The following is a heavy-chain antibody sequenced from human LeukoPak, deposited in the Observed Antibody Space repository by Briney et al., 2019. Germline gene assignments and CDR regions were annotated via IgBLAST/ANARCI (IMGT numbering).Heavy chain of an antibody. D-gene: IGHD6-13*01. V-gene: IGHV4-39*01. J-gene: IGHJ6*03. CDR3: ARELAEIAAAIRGYYYYYMDV. CDR2: IYYSWST. CDR1: GGSISSSSYY. Sequence: SETLSLTCTVSGGSISSSSYYWGWIRQPPGKGLEWIGGIYYSWSTYYNPSLKSRVTISVDTSKNQFSLKLSSVTAADTAVYYCARELAEIAAAIRGYYYYYMDVWGKGTTVTVSS.